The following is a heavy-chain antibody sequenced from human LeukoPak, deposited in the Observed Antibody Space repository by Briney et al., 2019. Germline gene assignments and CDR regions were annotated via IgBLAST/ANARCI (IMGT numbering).Heavy chain of an antibody. D-gene: IGHD6-13*01. CDR1: GYTFTNYG. Sequence: ASVKVSCKTSGYTFTNYGISWVRQAPGLGLEWMGWISAYNGNTNYAQKVQGRVTMTTDTSTSTAYMEPRSLRFDDTAVYYCAKVQSVRLLQTSSTYFKHVFAIWGQGSMVTVSS. CDR2: ISAYNGNT. CDR3: AKVQSVRLLQTSSTYFKHVFAI. V-gene: IGHV1-18*01. J-gene: IGHJ3*02.